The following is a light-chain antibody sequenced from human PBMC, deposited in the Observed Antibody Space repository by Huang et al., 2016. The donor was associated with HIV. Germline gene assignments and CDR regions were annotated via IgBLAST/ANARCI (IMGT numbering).Light chain of an antibody. CDR1: QGISNS. CDR2: GAS. V-gene: IGKV1-27*01. CDR3: QKYNSAPWT. Sequence: DIEMTQSPSSLSASVGDRVTVSCRASQGISNSLAWYQQKPGKAPKRLIYGASALQSGVPSRFSGSGSGTDFTLTISGLQPEDVATYYCQKYNSAPWTFGQGTKVEIK. J-gene: IGKJ1*01.